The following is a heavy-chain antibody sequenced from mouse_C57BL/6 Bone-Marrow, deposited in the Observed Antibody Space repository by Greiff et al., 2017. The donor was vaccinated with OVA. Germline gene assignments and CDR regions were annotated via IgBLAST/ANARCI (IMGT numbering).Heavy chain of an antibody. CDR2: IDPANGNT. CDR1: GFSIKNTY. Sequence: EVQLQQSVAELVRPGASVKLSCTASGFSIKNTYMHWVKQRPEQGLEWIGRIDPANGNTKYAAKFQGKATITTDTSSNTAYLQLSSLTSEDTAIYYCARDDYSKYVYWGQGTTLTVSS. CDR3: ARDDYSKYVY. J-gene: IGHJ2*01. D-gene: IGHD2-5*01. V-gene: IGHV14-3*01.